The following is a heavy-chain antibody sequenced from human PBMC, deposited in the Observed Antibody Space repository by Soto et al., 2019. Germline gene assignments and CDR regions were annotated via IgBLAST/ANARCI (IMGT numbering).Heavy chain of an antibody. CDR3: ARLDCSGGSCYPYDFEH. J-gene: IGHJ4*02. CDR2: IRRNGRT. Sequence: EVQLVESGGGLVPPGGSLELSCAASGLTFSASAMHWVRQASGKGLEWVGRIRRNGRTAYAASMQGRFTISRDDSKKTAYLQLNSLKTEDTAVYYCARLDCSGGSCYPYDFEHWGQGALVTVSA. CDR1: GLTFSASA. D-gene: IGHD2-15*01. V-gene: IGHV3-73*02.